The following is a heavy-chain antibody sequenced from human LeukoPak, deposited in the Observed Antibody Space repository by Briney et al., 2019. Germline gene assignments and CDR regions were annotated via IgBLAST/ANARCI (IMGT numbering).Heavy chain of an antibody. J-gene: IGHJ4*02. Sequence: PGGSLRLSSAASGFTFSSYAMSWVRQAPGKGLEWVSAISGSGGSTYYADSVKGRFTISRDNSKNTLYLQMNSLRAEDTAVYYCAKSGAYSGSYEDYWGQGTLVTVSS. CDR1: GFTFSSYA. V-gene: IGHV3-23*01. CDR3: AKSGAYSGSYEDY. D-gene: IGHD1-26*01. CDR2: ISGSGGST.